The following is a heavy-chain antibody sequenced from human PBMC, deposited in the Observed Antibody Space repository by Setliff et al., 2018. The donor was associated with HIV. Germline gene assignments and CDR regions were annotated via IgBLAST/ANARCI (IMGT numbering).Heavy chain of an antibody. J-gene: IGHJ5*02. CDR3: TAGHYGPNP. V-gene: IGHV3-7*01. Sequence: HPGGSLRLSCAASGFTFSSYSMNWVRQAPGKGLEWVANIKQGGTETYYVDSVTGRFTISRDNTARSLYLQMNSLKVDDTAVYHCTAGHYGPNPWGQGTPVTVSS. D-gene: IGHD3-10*01. CDR2: IKQGGTET. CDR1: GFTFSSYS.